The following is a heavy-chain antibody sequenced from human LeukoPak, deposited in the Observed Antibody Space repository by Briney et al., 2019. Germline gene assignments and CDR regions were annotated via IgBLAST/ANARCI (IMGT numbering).Heavy chain of an antibody. CDR2: IKTDGSRT. Sequence: GGSLRLSCVASGFTFSNYWMHWVRQAPGKGLVWVSRIKTDGSRTNYADSVKGRFTISRDNAKNTVYLEMNSLRSEDTAVYYCAGAIGSSWGKVDYWGQGTLVTVSS. CDR1: GFTFSNYW. J-gene: IGHJ4*02. D-gene: IGHD6-13*01. CDR3: AGAIGSSWGKVDY. V-gene: IGHV3-74*01.